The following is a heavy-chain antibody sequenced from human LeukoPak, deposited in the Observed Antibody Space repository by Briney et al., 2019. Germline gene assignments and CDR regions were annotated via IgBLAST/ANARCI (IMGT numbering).Heavy chain of an antibody. CDR2: ISYDGSNK. Sequence: GRSLRLSCAASGFTFSSYAMHWVRQAPGKGLEWVAVISYDGSNKYYADSVKGRFTISRDNSKNTLYLQMNSLRAEDTAVYYCARDQFEPNYYDSSGSDFDYWGQGTLVTVSS. J-gene: IGHJ4*02. CDR3: ARDQFEPNYYDSSGSDFDY. D-gene: IGHD3-22*01. CDR1: GFTFSSYA. V-gene: IGHV3-30-3*01.